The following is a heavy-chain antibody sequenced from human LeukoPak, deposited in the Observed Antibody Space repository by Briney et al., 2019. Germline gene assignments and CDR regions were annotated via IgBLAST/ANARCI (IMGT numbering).Heavy chain of an antibody. J-gene: IGHJ4*02. CDR3: ANLLGYCSGGSCYSSVY. CDR1: GFTFSSYA. D-gene: IGHD2-15*01. Sequence: TGGSMRLSCAASGFTFSSYAMSWVRQAPGDGLEWVSGISGSGGSTYYAGSVKGRFTISRDNSKNTLYLQMNSLRAEDTAVYYCANLLGYCSGGSCYSSVYWGQGTLVTVSS. CDR2: ISGSGGST. V-gene: IGHV3-23*01.